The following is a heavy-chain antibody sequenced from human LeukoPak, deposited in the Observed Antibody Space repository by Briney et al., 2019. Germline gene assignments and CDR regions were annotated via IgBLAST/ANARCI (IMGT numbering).Heavy chain of an antibody. Sequence: SETLSLTCTVSGGSISSSSYYWGWIRQPPGKGLEWIGSIYYSGSTYYNPSLESRVTISVDTSKNQFSLKLSSVTAADTAVYYCARVIGFLPRDIVATMYHSAAFDIWGQGTMVTVSS. CDR1: GGSISSSSYY. D-gene: IGHD5-12*01. V-gene: IGHV4-39*01. J-gene: IGHJ3*02. CDR2: IYYSGST. CDR3: ARVIGFLPRDIVATMYHSAAFDI.